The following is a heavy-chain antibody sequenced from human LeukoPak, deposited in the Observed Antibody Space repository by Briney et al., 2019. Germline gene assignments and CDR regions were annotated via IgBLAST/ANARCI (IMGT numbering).Heavy chain of an antibody. CDR2: ISSNGGST. Sequence: GGSLRLSCAASGFTFSSYAMHWVRQAPGKGLEYVSAISSNGGSTYYANSVKGRFTISRDNSKNTLYLQMGSLRAEDMAVYYCARDMGATYFDYWGQGTLVTVSS. J-gene: IGHJ4*02. CDR3: ARDMGATYFDY. D-gene: IGHD1-26*01. CDR1: GFTFSSYA. V-gene: IGHV3-64*01.